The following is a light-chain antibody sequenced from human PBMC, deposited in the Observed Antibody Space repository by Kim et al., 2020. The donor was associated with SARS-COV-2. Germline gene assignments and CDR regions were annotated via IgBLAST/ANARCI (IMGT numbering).Light chain of an antibody. CDR2: AAS. J-gene: IGKJ2*01. CDR1: QGIIKY. CDR3: QEYYRAPYT. V-gene: IGKV1-27*01. Sequence: SASVGERVTITCRARQGIIKYLGWYQLKPGKVPKLLIYAASTLQSGVPSPIIGGGSGTDFSLSISSLQPEDVATYYCQEYYRAPYTFGQGTKLVI.